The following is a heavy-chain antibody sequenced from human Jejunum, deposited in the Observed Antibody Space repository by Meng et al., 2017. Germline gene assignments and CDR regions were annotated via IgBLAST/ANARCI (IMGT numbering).Heavy chain of an antibody. CDR1: GDSISTAGYY. CDR3: ARDTAGFGP. J-gene: IGHJ5*02. D-gene: IGHD6-13*01. V-gene: IGHV4-39*07. CDR2: IFYSGTT. Sequence: QPQLPESGPGLVKPLETLSLTCAVSGDSISTAGYYWGWIRQSPGKGLEWIGSIFYSGTTYYNPSLKSRVTISIDTSKNQFSLKMNSVTAADTAVYYCARDTAGFGPWGQGTLVTVSS.